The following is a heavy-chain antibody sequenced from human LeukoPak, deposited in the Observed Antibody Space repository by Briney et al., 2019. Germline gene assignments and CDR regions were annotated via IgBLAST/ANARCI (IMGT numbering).Heavy chain of an antibody. V-gene: IGHV3-21*01. D-gene: IGHD3-16*02. CDR2: ISSSSSYI. J-gene: IGHJ4*02. Sequence: AGGSLRLSCAASGFTFSSYSMNWVRQAPGKGLEWVSSISSSSSYIYYADSVKGRFTISRDNSKNTLYLQMNSLRAEDTAVYYCARAIEYDYVWGSYRYTTLYYWGQGTLVTVSS. CDR3: ARAIEYDYVWGSYRYTTLYY. CDR1: GFTFSSYS.